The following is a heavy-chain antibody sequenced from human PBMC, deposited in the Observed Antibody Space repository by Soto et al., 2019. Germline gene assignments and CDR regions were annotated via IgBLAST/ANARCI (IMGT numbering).Heavy chain of an antibody. V-gene: IGHV3-30*04. D-gene: IGHD5-12*01. CDR1: GFRFSGFA. CDR2: ISFDGSEK. CDR3: ARDLGGYVHLWDKSNY. J-gene: IGHJ4*02. Sequence: QVQLVESGGGVVQPGASLRLSCAASGFRFSGFATHWVRQAPGKGLEWVAVISFDGSEKFYVDSVKGRFSISRDDFHSTVFLQMDSLRPEDTGVYYCARDLGGYVHLWDKSNYWGQGTLVNVSS.